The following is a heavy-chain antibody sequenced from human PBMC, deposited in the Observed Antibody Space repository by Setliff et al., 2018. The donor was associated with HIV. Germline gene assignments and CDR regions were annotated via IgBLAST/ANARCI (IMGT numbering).Heavy chain of an antibody. Sequence: GGSLRLSCAASGFTFSSYAMHWVRQAPGKGLEWVAVISYDGSNKYYADSVKGRFTISRDNSKNTLYLQMNSLRAEDTAVYYCVQGGLSSGWGSFWGQGTLVTVSS. J-gene: IGHJ4*02. V-gene: IGHV3-30-3*02. CDR1: GFTFSSYA. CDR3: VQGGLSSGWGSF. CDR2: ISYDGSNK. D-gene: IGHD6-25*01.